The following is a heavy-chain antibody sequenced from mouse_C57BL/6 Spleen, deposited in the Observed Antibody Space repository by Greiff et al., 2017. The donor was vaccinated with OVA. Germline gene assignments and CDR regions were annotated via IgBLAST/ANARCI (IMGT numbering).Heavy chain of an antibody. CDR2: IYPGDGDT. J-gene: IGHJ2*01. V-gene: IGHV1-82*01. CDR3: ARRGGYDGASFDY. CDR1: GYAFSSSW. Sequence: QVQLQQSGPELVKPGASVKISCKASGYAFSSSWMNWVKQRPGKGLEWIGRIYPGDGDTNYNGKFKGKATLTADKSSSTAYMQLSSLTSEDSAVYFCARRGGYDGASFDYWGQGTTLTVSS. D-gene: IGHD2-2*01.